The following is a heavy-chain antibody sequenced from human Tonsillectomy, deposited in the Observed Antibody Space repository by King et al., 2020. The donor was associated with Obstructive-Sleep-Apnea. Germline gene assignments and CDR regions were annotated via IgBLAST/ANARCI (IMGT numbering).Heavy chain of an antibody. CDR3: ARARSGSFYKIALAY. Sequence: QLVQSGAEVRKPGASVTVSCKASGYSFSDYYIHWVRQAPGQGLEWMGLINPRDGSTTYSQKLHGRVTMIRNTSTSTVYMELSSLRSEDTAVFYCARARSGSFYKIALAYWGQGTLVTVSS. CDR1: GYSFSDYY. D-gene: IGHD3-10*01. J-gene: IGHJ4*02. V-gene: IGHV1-46*03. CDR2: INPRDGST.